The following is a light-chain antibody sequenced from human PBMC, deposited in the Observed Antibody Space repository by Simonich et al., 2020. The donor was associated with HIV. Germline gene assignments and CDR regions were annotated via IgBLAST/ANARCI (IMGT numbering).Light chain of an antibody. CDR1: QSVSNN. CDR3: QQYNNWPPWT. Sequence: EIVMTQSPATLSVSPGERATLSCRASQSVSNNLAWYQQKPGHTPRLLIYGASTRATGIPARVSGSGSGTEFTLTISSMQSEDFAVYYCQQYNNWPPWTFGQGTKVEIK. J-gene: IGKJ1*01. V-gene: IGKV3-15*01. CDR2: GAS.